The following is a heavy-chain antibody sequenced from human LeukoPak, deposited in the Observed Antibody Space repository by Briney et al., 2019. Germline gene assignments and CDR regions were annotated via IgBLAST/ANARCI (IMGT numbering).Heavy chain of an antibody. J-gene: IGHJ4*02. D-gene: IGHD5-18*01. Sequence: GGSLRLSCAASGFTFSSYAMHWVRQAPGKGLEWVAVISYDGSKKYYAGSVKGRFTISRDNSKNTLYLQMNSLRAEDTAVYYCARGTAMDEFFDYWGQGTLVTVSS. CDR2: ISYDGSKK. CDR3: ARGTAMDEFFDY. CDR1: GFTFSSYA. V-gene: IGHV3-30-3*01.